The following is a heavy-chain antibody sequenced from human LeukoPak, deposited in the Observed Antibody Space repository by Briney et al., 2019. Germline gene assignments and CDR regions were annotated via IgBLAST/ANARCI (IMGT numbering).Heavy chain of an antibody. D-gene: IGHD5-18*01. J-gene: IGHJ3*02. CDR3: ARDRWVQLWSDAFDI. Sequence: PSETLSLTCTVSGGSISSYYWSWIRQPPGKGLEWIGYIYYSGSTNYNPSLKSRVTISVDTSKNQFSLKLSSVTAADTAVYYCARDRWVQLWSDAFDIWGQGTMVTVSS. CDR2: IYYSGST. CDR1: GGSISSYY. V-gene: IGHV4-59*12.